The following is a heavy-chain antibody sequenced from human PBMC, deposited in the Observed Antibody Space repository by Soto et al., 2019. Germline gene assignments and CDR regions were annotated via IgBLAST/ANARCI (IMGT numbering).Heavy chain of an antibody. CDR2: ISGSGGST. Sequence: EVQLLESGGGLVQPGGSLRLSCAASGFTFSSYAMSWVRQAPGKGLEWVSAISGSGGSTYYADSVKGRFTISRDNSKDTLYRQMNSLRAEDTAVYYCAKEGSASSFVDYWGQGTLVTFSS. CDR3: AKEGSASSFVDY. J-gene: IGHJ4*02. D-gene: IGHD6-6*01. V-gene: IGHV3-23*01. CDR1: GFTFSSYA.